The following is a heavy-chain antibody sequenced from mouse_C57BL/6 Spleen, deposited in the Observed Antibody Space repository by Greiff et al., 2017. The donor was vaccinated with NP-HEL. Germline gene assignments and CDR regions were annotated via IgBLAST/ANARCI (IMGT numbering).Heavy chain of an antibody. CDR2: IYPRSGNT. V-gene: IGHV1-81*01. CDR1: GYTFTSYG. Sequence: QVHVKQSGAELARPGASVKLSCKASGYTFTSYGISWVKQRTGQGLEWIGEIYPRSGNTYYNEKFKGKATLTADKSSSTAYMELRSLTSEDSAVYFCAKTVNYYAMDYWGQGTSVTVSS. D-gene: IGHD1-1*01. CDR3: AKTVNYYAMDY. J-gene: IGHJ4*01.